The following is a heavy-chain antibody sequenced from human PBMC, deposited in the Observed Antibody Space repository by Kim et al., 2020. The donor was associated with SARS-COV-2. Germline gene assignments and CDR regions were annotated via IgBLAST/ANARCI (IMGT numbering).Heavy chain of an antibody. D-gene: IGHD2-15*01. CDR3: AREGERENSEGAFDY. Sequence: GGSLRLSCAASGFTFSSYSMNWVRQAPGKGLEWVSSISSSSSYIYYADSVKGRFTISRDNAKNSLYLQMNSLRAEDTAVYYCAREGERENSEGAFDYWGQGTLVTVSS. V-gene: IGHV3-21*01. J-gene: IGHJ4*02. CDR1: GFTFSSYS. CDR2: ISSSSSYI.